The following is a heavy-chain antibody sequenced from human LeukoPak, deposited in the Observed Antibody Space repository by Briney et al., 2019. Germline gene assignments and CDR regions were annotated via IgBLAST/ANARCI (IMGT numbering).Heavy chain of an antibody. V-gene: IGHV4-59*01. CDR1: GGSISSYY. CDR2: IYYSGST. CDR3: ARSIAVAANDAFDI. Sequence: KTSETLSLTCTVSGGSISSYYWSWIRQPPGKGLEWIGYIYYSGSTNYNPSLKSRVTISVDTSKNQFSLKLSSVTAADTAVYYCARSIAVAANDAFDIWGQGTMVTVSS. J-gene: IGHJ3*02. D-gene: IGHD6-19*01.